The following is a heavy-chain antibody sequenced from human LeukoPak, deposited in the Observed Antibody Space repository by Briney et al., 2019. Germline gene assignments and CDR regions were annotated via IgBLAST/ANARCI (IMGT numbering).Heavy chain of an antibody. D-gene: IGHD5-12*01. V-gene: IGHV1-18*04. J-gene: IGHJ4*02. Sequence: GASVKVSCKASGYTFTHHGISWVRQAPGQGLEWMGWISCYNGDTMYAQNVQGRATITTDTSTTTAYIELRSLSSDDTAMYYCARDPSNSAGYHAHFDSWGQGTLVTVSS. CDR2: ISCYNGDT. CDR1: GYTFTHHG. CDR3: ARDPSNSAGYHAHFDS.